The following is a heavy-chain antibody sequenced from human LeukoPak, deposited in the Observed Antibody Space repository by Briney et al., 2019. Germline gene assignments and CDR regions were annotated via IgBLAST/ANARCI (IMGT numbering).Heavy chain of an antibody. V-gene: IGHV4-61*08. J-gene: IGHJ6*02. D-gene: IGHD4-17*01. Sequence: PSQTLSLTCTVSGGSISSGDYYWSWIRQPPGKGLEWIGYIYYSGSTNYNPSLKSRVTISIDTSKNQFSLKLSSVTAADTAVYYCARDDYATGYYGMDVWGQGTTVTVSS. CDR3: ARDDYATGYYGMDV. CDR1: GGSISSGDYY. CDR2: IYYSGST.